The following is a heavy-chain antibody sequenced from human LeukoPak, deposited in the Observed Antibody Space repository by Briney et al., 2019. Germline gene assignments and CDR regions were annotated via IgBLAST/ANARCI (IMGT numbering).Heavy chain of an antibody. CDR2: IRYDGSNK. CDR1: GSTFSSYG. Sequence: GGSLRLSCAASGSTFSSYGMHWVRQAPGKGLEWVAFIRYDGSNKYYADSVKGRFTISRDNSKNTLYLQMNSLRAEDTAVYYCAKVRSSSWFDAFDIWGQGTMVTVSS. J-gene: IGHJ3*02. V-gene: IGHV3-30*02. D-gene: IGHD6-13*01. CDR3: AKVRSSSWFDAFDI.